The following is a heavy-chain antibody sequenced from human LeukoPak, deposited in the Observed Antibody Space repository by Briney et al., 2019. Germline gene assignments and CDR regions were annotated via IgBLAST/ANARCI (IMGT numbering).Heavy chain of an antibody. CDR3: ARHVDI. CDR1: GGSISSYY. J-gene: IGHJ3*02. CDR2: IYSSGSF. Sequence: SETLSLTCTVSGGSISSYYWSWIRQPPGKGLEWIGYIYSSGSFNYSPSLKSRVTISVDTSKNQFSLKLTSVTAADTAVYYCARHVDIWGQGTMVAVSS. V-gene: IGHV4-59*08.